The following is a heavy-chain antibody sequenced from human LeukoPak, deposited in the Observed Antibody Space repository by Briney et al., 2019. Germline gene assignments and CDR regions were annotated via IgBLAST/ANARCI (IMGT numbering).Heavy chain of an antibody. J-gene: IGHJ5*02. CDR2: ISGSGGST. D-gene: IGHD3-22*01. CDR1: GFTFSSYA. CDR3: AKDVYYYDSSGYYNWFDP. Sequence: GGSLRLSCAASGFTFSSYAMSWVRQAPGKGLEWVSAISGSGGSTYYADSVKGRFTISRDNSKKTLYLQMNSLRAEDTAVYYCAKDVYYYDSSGYYNWFDPWGQGTLVTVSS. V-gene: IGHV3-23*01.